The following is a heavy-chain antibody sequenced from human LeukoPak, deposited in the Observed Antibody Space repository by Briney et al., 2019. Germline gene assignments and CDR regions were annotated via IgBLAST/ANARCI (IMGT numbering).Heavy chain of an antibody. D-gene: IGHD6-13*01. J-gene: IGHJ4*02. Sequence: PGGSLRLSCAASGFTFSSYWMIWVRQAPGKGLEGVANIKQDGSEKYYVDSVKGRFTISRDNAKNSLYLQMNSLRAEDTAVYYCAREDSSWFYYFDYWGQGTLVTVSS. V-gene: IGHV3-7*01. CDR2: IKQDGSEK. CDR3: AREDSSWFYYFDY. CDR1: GFTFSSYW.